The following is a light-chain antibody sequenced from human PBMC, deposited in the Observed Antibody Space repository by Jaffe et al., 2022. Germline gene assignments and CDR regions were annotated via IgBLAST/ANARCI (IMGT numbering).Light chain of an antibody. Sequence: ETVLTQSPGTLSLSPGERATLSCRASQSVSSLYVAWFQQKPGQAPRLLIYGASSRATGIPDRFSGGGSGTDFTLTISRLEPEDFAVYYCQQFGTTPYTFGQGTKLEFK. J-gene: IGKJ2*01. CDR1: QSVSSLY. CDR2: GAS. V-gene: IGKV3-20*01. CDR3: QQFGTTPYT.